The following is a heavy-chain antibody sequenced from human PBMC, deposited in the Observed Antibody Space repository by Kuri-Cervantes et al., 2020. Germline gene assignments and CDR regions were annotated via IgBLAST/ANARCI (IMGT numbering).Heavy chain of an antibody. CDR3: AHGPIPLSGKPYYFDY. Sequence: SGPTLVKPTQTLTMTCTFSGFSLSNTRMGVSWIRQPPGKALEWLAHIFSNDEKSYSTSLKSRLTISKDTSKSRVVLTMTNMDPVDTATYYCAHGPIPLSGKPYYFDYWGQGTLVTVSS. V-gene: IGHV2-26*01. D-gene: IGHD3-3*01. CDR2: IFSNDEK. J-gene: IGHJ4*02. CDR1: GFSLSNTRMG.